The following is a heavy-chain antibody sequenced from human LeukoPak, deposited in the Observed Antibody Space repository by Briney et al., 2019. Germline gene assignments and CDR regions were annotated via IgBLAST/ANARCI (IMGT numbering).Heavy chain of an antibody. J-gene: IGHJ3*02. CDR1: GGSISSSSFY. Sequence: SETLSLTCSVSGGSISSSSFYWGWIRQPPGKGLESIGNIFYSGSTYYNPSLRSRVTLSVDTSKNQFSLKLTSVTAADTAVYYCARNDYVWGSHEGNAFDIWGQGTMVTVSS. CDR2: IFYSGST. V-gene: IGHV4-39*01. D-gene: IGHD3-16*01. CDR3: ARNDYVWGSHEGNAFDI.